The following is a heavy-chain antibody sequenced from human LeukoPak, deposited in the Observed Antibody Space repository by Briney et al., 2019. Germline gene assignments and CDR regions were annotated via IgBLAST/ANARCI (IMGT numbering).Heavy chain of an antibody. J-gene: IGHJ4*02. CDR1: GLTFSNHA. V-gene: IGHV3-23*01. D-gene: IGHD4/OR15-4a*01. CDR3: ARGLIMV. Sequence: GGSLRPSCTASGLTFSNHAMTWVRQAPGKGLDWVSGLSNTGGSTYYAESVKGRFTISRDNAKNSLYLQMNSLRGEDTAVYYCARGLIMVWGQGTLVTVSS. CDR2: LSNTGGST.